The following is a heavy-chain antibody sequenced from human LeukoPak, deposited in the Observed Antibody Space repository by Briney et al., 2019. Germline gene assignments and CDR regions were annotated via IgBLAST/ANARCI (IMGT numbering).Heavy chain of an antibody. V-gene: IGHV3-30*04. CDR3: ATDYDTPFGY. CDR1: GFTFSSYA. J-gene: IGHJ4*02. Sequence: GRSLRLSCAASGFTFSSYAMHWVRQAPGKGLEWVAVISYDGSNKYYADSVKGRFTISRDNSKNTLYLQMNSLRAEDTAAYYCATDYDTPFGYWGQGTLVTVSS. CDR2: ISYDGSNK. D-gene: IGHD4-17*01.